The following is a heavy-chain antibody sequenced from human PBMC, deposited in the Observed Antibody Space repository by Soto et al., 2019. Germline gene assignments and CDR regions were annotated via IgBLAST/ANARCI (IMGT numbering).Heavy chain of an antibody. J-gene: IGHJ3*02. CDR1: GFVFSSSW. CDR3: ARINYYDSSGYYFTPFDM. V-gene: IGHV3-74*01. CDR2: INGDGSTT. D-gene: IGHD3-22*01. Sequence: GGSLRLSCSASGFVFSSSWMHWVRQAPGKGLVWVSRINGDGSTTTYADFVKGRFTISRDNAKNTVTLQMNSLRAEDTAVYYCARINYYDSSGYYFTPFDMWGQGTMVTV.